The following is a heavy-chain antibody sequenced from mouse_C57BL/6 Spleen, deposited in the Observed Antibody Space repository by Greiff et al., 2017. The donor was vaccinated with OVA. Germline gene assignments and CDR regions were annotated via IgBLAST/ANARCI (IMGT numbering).Heavy chain of an antibody. CDR2: INPYNGGT. CDR1: GYTFTDYY. V-gene: IGHV1-19*01. Sequence: VQLQQSGPVLVKPGASVKMSCKASGYTFTDYYMNWVKQSHGKSLEWIGVINPYNGGTSYNQKFKGKATLTVDKSSSTAYMELNSLTSEDSAVYYCARGGDYDSAWFAYWGQGTLVTVSA. CDR3: ARGGDYDSAWFAY. J-gene: IGHJ3*01. D-gene: IGHD2-4*01.